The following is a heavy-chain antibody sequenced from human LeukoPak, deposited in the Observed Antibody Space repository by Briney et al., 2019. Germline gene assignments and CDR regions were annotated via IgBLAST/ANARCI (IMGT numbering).Heavy chain of an antibody. Sequence: PGSSLRLSCAASGFTFSTYGMHWVRQAPGKGLEWVAVISYDGSNKYYADSVKGRFTISRDNFKNTLYLQMNSLRADDTAVYYCAKEVHGDHPIDYWGQGTLVTVSS. CDR1: GFTFSTYG. J-gene: IGHJ4*02. D-gene: IGHD4-17*01. CDR2: ISYDGSNK. V-gene: IGHV3-30*18. CDR3: AKEVHGDHPIDY.